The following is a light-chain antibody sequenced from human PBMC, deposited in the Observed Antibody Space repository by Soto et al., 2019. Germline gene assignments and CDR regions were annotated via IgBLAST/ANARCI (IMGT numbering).Light chain of an antibody. CDR2: DAS. V-gene: IGKV1-5*01. CDR1: QSISGW. CDR3: QQYDSFSLT. J-gene: IGKJ4*01. Sequence: DIQMTQSPSTLSASVGDRVTITCRASQSISGWLAWYQQKPGRAPKLLIYDASNLESGVPSRFSGSGSGTEFTLTISRLQPDDFANYYCQQYDSFSLTFGGGTTVEIK.